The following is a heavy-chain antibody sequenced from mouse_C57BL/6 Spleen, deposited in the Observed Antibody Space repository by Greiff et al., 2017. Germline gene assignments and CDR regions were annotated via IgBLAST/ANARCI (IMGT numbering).Heavy chain of an antibody. J-gene: IGHJ4*01. CDR3: ARGDDYAMDY. CDR1: GFTFSSSG. D-gene: IGHD2-3*01. V-gene: IGHV5-6*02. CDR2: ISSGGSYT. Sequence: EVKLVESGRDLVKPGGSLKLSCAASGFTFSSSGMSWVRQTPDKRLEWVATISSGGSYTYYPDSVKGRFTISRDNAKNTLYLQLSSLKSEDTAMDYCARGDDYAMDYWGQGTSVTVSS.